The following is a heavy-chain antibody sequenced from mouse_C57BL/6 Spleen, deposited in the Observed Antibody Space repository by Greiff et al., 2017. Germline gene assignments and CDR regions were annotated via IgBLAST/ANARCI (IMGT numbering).Heavy chain of an antibody. J-gene: IGHJ3*01. D-gene: IGHD2-3*01. CDR1: GFNIKDDY. CDR3: TTPAEYDDLAWFAY. CDR2: IDPENGDT. Sequence: EVQLQQSGAELVRPGASVKLSCTASGFNIKDDYMHWVKQRPEQGLEWIGWIDPENGDTEYASKFQGEATITADTSSNTAYLQLSSLTSEDTAVYYCTTPAEYDDLAWFAYWGQGTLVTVSA. V-gene: IGHV14-4*01.